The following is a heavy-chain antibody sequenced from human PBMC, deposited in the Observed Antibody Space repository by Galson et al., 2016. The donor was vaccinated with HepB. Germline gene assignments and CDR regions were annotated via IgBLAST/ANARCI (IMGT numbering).Heavy chain of an antibody. J-gene: IGHJ6*02. Sequence: SCKASGYTFTSDTIYWVRQAPGQSLEWMGWINTGNGNTQYSQKFQGRVTITRDTSASTTYMELKSLRSEDTAVYYCAREASYYYYGLDVWGQGTTVTVSS. CDR1: GYTFTSDT. CDR3: AREASYYYYGLDV. V-gene: IGHV1-3*04. CDR2: INTGNGNT.